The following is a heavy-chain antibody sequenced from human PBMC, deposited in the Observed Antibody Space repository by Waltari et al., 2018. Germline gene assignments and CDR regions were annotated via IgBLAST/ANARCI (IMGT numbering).Heavy chain of an antibody. CDR1: GGSISSLY. CDR2: IYYSGST. CDR3: ARWSPGSDAFDI. Sequence: QVQLQESGPGLVTPSETLSLTCTVSGGSISSLYWSWIRQPPGKGLEWIGYIYYSGSTNYNPSLKSRVTISVDTSKNQFSLKLSSVTAADTAVYYCARWSPGSDAFDIWGQGTMVTVSS. V-gene: IGHV4-59*11. D-gene: IGHD7-27*01. J-gene: IGHJ3*02.